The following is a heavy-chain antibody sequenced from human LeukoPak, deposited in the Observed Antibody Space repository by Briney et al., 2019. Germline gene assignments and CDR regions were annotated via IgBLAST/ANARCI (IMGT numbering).Heavy chain of an antibody. D-gene: IGHD3-10*01. CDR2: TRNKANSYTT. CDR3: ARGTYGSGD. Sequence: GGSLRLSCAASGFTFSDHYMDWVRQAPGKGLEWVGRTRNKANSYTTEYAASVKGRFTISRDDSKNSLYLQMNSLKTEDTAVYYCARGTYGSGDWGQGTLVTVSS. V-gene: IGHV3-72*01. CDR1: GFTFSDHY. J-gene: IGHJ4*02.